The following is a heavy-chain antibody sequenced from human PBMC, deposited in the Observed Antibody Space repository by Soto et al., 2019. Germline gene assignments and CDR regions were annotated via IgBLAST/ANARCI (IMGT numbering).Heavy chain of an antibody. CDR1: GGSFSGSY. CDR2: INHSGST. Sequence: QVQLQQWGAGLLKPSETLSLTCAVYGGSFSGSYWSWIRQPPGRGLKGIGEINHSGSTNYNPSHKSRVTISVDTSKNQFSLKLSSVAAADTAVYYCARGLRDIGAVPAAMNMDVWGKGTTGTVSS. J-gene: IGHJ6*03. V-gene: IGHV4-34*01. D-gene: IGHD2-2*01. CDR3: ARGLRDIGAVPAAMNMDV.